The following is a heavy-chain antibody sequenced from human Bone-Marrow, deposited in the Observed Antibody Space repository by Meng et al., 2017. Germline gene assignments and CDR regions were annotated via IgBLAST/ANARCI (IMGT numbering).Heavy chain of an antibody. J-gene: IGHJ4*02. CDR3: ARGTGVVLWFGELWDY. CDR2: ISGSGGST. CDR1: GFTFSSYA. V-gene: IGHV3-23*01. Sequence: SCAASGFTFSSYAMSWVRQAPGKGLEWVSAISGSGGSTYYADSVKGRFTISRDNSKNTLYLQMNSLRAEDTAVYYCARGTGVVLWFGELWDYWGQGTLVTVSS. D-gene: IGHD3-10*01.